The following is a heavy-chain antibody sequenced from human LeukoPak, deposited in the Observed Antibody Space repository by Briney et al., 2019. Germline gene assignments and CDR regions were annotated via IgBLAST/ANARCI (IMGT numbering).Heavy chain of an antibody. CDR1: GFTFSGHS. CDR3: ARDYGGNSPRFDY. V-gene: IGHV3-7*01. Sequence: GGSLRLSCAASGFTFSGHSMTWVRQAPGKGLEWVANINLDGSERFYVDFVKGRFTISRDNADNSMYLQMNSLRAEDTAVYYCARDYGGNSPRFDYWGQGTLVTVSS. J-gene: IGHJ4*02. D-gene: IGHD4-23*01. CDR2: INLDGSER.